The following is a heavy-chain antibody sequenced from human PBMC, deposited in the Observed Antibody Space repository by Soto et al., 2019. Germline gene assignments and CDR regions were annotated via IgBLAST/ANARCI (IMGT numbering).Heavy chain of an antibody. CDR2: IRSKAYGGTT. CDR1: GFTFGDYA. D-gene: IGHD3-10*01. Sequence: GGSLRLSCTASGFTFGDYAMSWFRQAPGKGLEWVGFIRSKAYGGTTEYAASVKGRFTISRDDSKSIAYLQMNSLKTEDTAVYYCTRGGYYGSGSYYNVRFDYWGQGTLVTVSS. V-gene: IGHV3-49*03. J-gene: IGHJ4*02. CDR3: TRGGYYGSGSYYNVRFDY.